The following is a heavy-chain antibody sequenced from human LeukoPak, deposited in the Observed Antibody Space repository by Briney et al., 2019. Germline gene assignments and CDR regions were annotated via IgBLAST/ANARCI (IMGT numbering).Heavy chain of an antibody. CDR1: GYIFTSYH. J-gene: IGHJ4*02. CDR3: TRDRTHYYESSGYYSRWEY. CDR2: INPSGGST. Sequence: ASVKVSCKASGYIFTSYHMHWVRQAPGQGLEWMGIINPSGGSTRYAQKFQGRVTMTRDKSTSTVCMELRNLRSEDTAVYYCTRDRTHYYESSGYYSRWEYWGQGTLVTVSS. V-gene: IGHV1-46*01. D-gene: IGHD3-22*01.